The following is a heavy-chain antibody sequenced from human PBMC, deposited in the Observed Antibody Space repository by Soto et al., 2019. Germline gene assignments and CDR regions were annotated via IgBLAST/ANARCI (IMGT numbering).Heavy chain of an antibody. CDR2: INQDGSNK. D-gene: IGHD2-8*01. CDR1: GFTFNSHW. CDR3: VRDHLYFNDVFGRPLNGLDM. J-gene: IGHJ3*02. V-gene: IGHV3-7*01. Sequence: GGSLRLSCAASGFTFNSHWMSWVRQAPGKGLEWLANINQDGSNKYYVDSKKGRFTISRDNAKNSLYLQMNSLRVEDTAVYFCVRDHLYFNDVFGRPLNGLDMWGPGTMVTVSS.